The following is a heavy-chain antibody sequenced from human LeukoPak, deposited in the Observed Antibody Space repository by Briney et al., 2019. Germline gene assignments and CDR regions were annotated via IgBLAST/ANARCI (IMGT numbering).Heavy chain of an antibody. J-gene: IGHJ6*03. CDR2: IHYSGST. CDR1: GGSISISSYY. Sequence: SETLSLTCTVSGGSISISSYYWSWIRQPPGEGLEWIGYIHYSGSTNYNPSLKSRVTISVDTSKKQLSLKLSSVTAADTAVYYCATGYGSGTLRDRYYYMDVWGKGTTVTVSS. CDR3: ATGYGSGTLRDRYYYMDV. D-gene: IGHD3-10*01. V-gene: IGHV4-61*01.